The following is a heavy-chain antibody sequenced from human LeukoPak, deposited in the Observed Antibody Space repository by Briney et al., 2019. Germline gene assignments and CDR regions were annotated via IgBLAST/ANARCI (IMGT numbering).Heavy chain of an antibody. J-gene: IGHJ3*02. CDR1: GYTFTGYY. D-gene: IGHD2-2*03. Sequence: GASVKVSCKASGYTFTGYYMYWVRQAPGQGLEWMGWINPNSGGTNYAQKFQGRVTMTRDTSISTAYMELSRLRSDDTAVYYCARGAPYGYCSSTSCYWADDAFDIWGQGTLVTVSS. CDR3: ARGAPYGYCSSTSCYWADDAFDI. CDR2: INPNSGGT. V-gene: IGHV1-2*02.